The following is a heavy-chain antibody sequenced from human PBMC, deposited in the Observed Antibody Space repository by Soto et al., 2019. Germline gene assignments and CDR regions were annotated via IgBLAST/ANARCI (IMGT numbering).Heavy chain of an antibody. V-gene: IGHV3-49*03. CDR1: GFTSGDDA. D-gene: IGHD6-13*01. Sequence: GGCLRLSCTASGFTSGDDALSWFRQAPGKGLQWIGFIRSKAYGGTTEYAASVKGRFTISRDDSKSIAYLQMNSLKTEDTAVYYCTRDREYSSSWYFFEHSYYYGMDVWGQGTTVTVSS. CDR3: TRDREYSSSWYFFEHSYYYGMDV. J-gene: IGHJ6*02. CDR2: IRSKAYGGTT.